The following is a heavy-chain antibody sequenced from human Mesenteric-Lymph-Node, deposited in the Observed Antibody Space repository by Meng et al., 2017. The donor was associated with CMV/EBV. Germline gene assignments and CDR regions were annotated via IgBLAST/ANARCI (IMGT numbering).Heavy chain of an antibody. D-gene: IGHD6-19*01. CDR1: GFTFSRCG. V-gene: IGHV3-30*02. CDR3: AKVSSGWRDV. CDR2: IRYDGSNK. Sequence: GESLKISCAASGFTFSRCGMHWVRQAPGKGREWVAFIRYDGSNKYYADSVKGRFTISRDNSKNTLYLQMNSLRAEDTAVYYCAKVSSGWRDVWGQGTTVTVSS. J-gene: IGHJ6*02.